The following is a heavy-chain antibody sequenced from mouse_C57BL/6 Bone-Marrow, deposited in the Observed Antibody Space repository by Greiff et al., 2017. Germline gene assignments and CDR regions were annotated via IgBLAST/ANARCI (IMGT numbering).Heavy chain of an antibody. CDR3: ARKSYDSRYFDV. V-gene: IGHV1-64*01. CDR2: IYPNSGST. Sequence: QVQLQQPGAELVKPGASVKLSCKASGYTFTSYWMPWVKQRPGQGLEWIGMIYPNSGSTNYNEKFKSKATLTVDKSSSTAYMQLSSLTSEDSAVYYCARKSYDSRYFDVWGTGTTLTVSS. J-gene: IGHJ1*03. CDR1: GYTFTSYW. D-gene: IGHD1-1*01.